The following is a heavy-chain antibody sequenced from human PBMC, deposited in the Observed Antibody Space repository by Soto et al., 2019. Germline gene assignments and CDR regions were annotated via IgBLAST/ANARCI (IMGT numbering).Heavy chain of an antibody. J-gene: IGHJ4*02. CDR3: ARYCAGDCYRGFDT. D-gene: IGHD2-21*02. V-gene: IGHV3-23*01. Sequence: EVQLLESGGGLVQPGGSLRLSCAASGFTFNNYVMTWVRQTPGKGLDWVSLVTANSGVIYYADSVKGRFPVSRDNSKNTLYLQMNSLRAEDTALYYCARYCAGDCYRGFDTWGQGTLVTVSS. CDR1: GFTFNNYV. CDR2: VTANSGVI.